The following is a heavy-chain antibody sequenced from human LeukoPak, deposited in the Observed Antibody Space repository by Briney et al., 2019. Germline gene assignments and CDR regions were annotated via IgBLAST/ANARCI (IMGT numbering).Heavy chain of an antibody. D-gene: IGHD2-15*01. V-gene: IGHV3-30*01. Sequence: PGRSLRLSCAASGFTFSSYAMHWVRQAPGKGLEWVASISNGGNEFYADSVKGRFTISRDTSTNTLSLQMNSLRAEDTAVYYCARRTGDTRYCSGYSCFLPDHWGQGTLVTVSS. CDR3: ARRTGDTRYCSGYSCFLPDH. J-gene: IGHJ4*02. CDR2: ISNGGNE. CDR1: GFTFSSYA.